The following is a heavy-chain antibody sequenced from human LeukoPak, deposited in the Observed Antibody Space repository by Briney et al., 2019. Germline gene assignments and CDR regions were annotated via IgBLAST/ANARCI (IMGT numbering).Heavy chain of an antibody. CDR3: ARSGRAMGATVDYFDY. V-gene: IGHV3-30*03. CDR1: GFTFSSYG. J-gene: IGHJ4*02. Sequence: GGSLRLSCAASGFTFSSYGMHWVRQAPGKGLEWVAVISYDGSNKYYADSVKGRFTISRDNSKNTLYLQMNSLRAEDTAVYYCARSGRAMGATVDYFDYWSQGTLVTVSS. CDR2: ISYDGSNK. D-gene: IGHD1-26*01.